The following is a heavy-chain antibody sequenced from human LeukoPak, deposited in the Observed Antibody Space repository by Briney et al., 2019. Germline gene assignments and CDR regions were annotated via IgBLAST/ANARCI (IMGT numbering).Heavy chain of an antibody. CDR1: GYTFTDYY. J-gene: IGHJ5*02. Sequence: ASVKVSCKASGYTFTDYYIHWVRQAPGQGLEWMGWINPNRGVTNFAQKFQGRVTMTGDTSISTAYMELSSLRSDDTAVYYCARDTGVGETKNWFVPWGQGTLDTVSS. CDR2: INPNRGVT. D-gene: IGHD3-10*01. V-gene: IGHV1-2*02. CDR3: ARDTGVGETKNWFVP.